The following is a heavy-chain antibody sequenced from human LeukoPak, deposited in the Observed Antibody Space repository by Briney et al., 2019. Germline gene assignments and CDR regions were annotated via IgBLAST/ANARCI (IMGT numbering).Heavy chain of an antibody. Sequence: GESLKISCQGSGYNFPTYWIGWVRQMPGKGLEWMGFIYPGDSETRYSPSFQGQVTISVDRSISTAYLQWSSLKASDTAMYYCARSAANWFDSWGQGTLVTVSS. CDR2: IYPGDSET. D-gene: IGHD6-13*01. CDR1: GYNFPTYW. J-gene: IGHJ5*01. V-gene: IGHV5-51*01. CDR3: ARSAANWFDS.